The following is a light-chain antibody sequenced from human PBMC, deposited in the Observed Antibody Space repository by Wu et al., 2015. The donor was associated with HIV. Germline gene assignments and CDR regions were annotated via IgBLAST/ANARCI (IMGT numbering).Light chain of an antibody. J-gene: IGKJ5*01. CDR1: QTVSSS. V-gene: IGKV3-15*01. Sequence: EIVMTQSPATLSLSPGERATLSCRASQTVSSSLAWYHQKPGQAPRLLIYVASTRASGIPDRFSGSGSGTEFTLSISSLQSEDFGVYYCQQYDTWPLTFGQGTRLEIK. CDR2: VAS. CDR3: QQYDTWPLT.